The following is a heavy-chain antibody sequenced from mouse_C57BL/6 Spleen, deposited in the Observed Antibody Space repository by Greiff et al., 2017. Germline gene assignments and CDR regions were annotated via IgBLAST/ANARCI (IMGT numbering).Heavy chain of an antibody. CDR1: GYTFTDYN. Sequence: EVQLQQSGPELVKPGASVKMSCKASGYTFTDYNMHWVKQSHGKSLEWIGYINPNNGGTSYNQKFKGKATLTVNKSSSTAYMELRSLTSEDSAVYYCARDNDYAYVFDYWGQGTTLTVSA. D-gene: IGHD2-4*01. CDR2: INPNNGGT. J-gene: IGHJ2*01. V-gene: IGHV1-22*01. CDR3: ARDNDYAYVFDY.